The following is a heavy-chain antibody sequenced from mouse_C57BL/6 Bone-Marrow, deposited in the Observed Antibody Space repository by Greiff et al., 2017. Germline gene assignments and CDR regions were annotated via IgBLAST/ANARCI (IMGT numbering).Heavy chain of an antibody. CDR3: ARSGEITTVPSWFAY. D-gene: IGHD1-1*01. Sequence: VQLQQSGPELVKPGASVKIPCKASGYTFTDYNMDWVKQNHGKSLEWIGDINPNNGGTIYNQKFKGKATLTVDKSSSTAYMELRSLTSEDTAVYYCARSGEITTVPSWFAYWGQGTLVTVSA. CDR1: GYTFTDYN. CDR2: INPNNGGT. J-gene: IGHJ3*01. V-gene: IGHV1-18*01.